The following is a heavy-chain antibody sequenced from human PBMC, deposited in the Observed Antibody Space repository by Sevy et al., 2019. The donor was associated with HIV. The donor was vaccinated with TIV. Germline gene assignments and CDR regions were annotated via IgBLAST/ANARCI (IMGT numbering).Heavy chain of an antibody. CDR1: GFTFTSYS. D-gene: IGHD3-16*01. J-gene: IGHJ4*02. CDR2: ISSYSYI. Sequence: GGSLRLSCEASGFTFTSYSMNWVRQAPGKGLEWVSSISSYSYISYADSVKGSFTVSRDNAKNSLYLQMSSLRAEDMAVYYGARDGGNYFDYWGLGTLVTVSS. V-gene: IGHV3-21*01. CDR3: ARDGGNYFDY.